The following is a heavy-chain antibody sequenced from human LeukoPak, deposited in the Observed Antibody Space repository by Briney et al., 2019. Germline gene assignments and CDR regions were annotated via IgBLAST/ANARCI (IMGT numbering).Heavy chain of an antibody. CDR3: AGAPWDIVVVPAEVINYYYGMDV. CDR1: GYTFTSYY. J-gene: IGHJ6*02. Sequence: ASVEVSCKASGYTFTSYYMHWVRQAPGQGLEWMGIINPSGGSTSYAQRFQGRVTMTRDTSTSTVYMELSSLRSEDTAVYYCAGAPWDIVVVPAEVINYYYGMDVWGQGTTVTVSS. D-gene: IGHD2-2*01. V-gene: IGHV1-46*01. CDR2: INPSGGST.